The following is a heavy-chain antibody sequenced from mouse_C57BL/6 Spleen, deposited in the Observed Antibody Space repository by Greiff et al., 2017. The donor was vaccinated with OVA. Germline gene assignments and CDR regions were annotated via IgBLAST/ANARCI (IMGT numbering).Heavy chain of an antibody. D-gene: IGHD1-1*01. V-gene: IGHV1-42*01. CDR1: GYSFTGYY. Sequence: VHVKQSGPELVKPGASVKISCKASGYSFTGYYMNWVKQSPEKSLEWIGVINPSTGGTTYNQKFQAKATLTVDKSYSTAYMQLKSLTSEDSAVYYCARAIYYGSNDGAMDYWGQGTSVTVSS. CDR3: ARAIYYGSNDGAMDY. J-gene: IGHJ4*01. CDR2: INPSTGGT.